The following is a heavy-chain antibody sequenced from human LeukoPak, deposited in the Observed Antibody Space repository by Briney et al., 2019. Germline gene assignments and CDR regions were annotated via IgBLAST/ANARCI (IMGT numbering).Heavy chain of an antibody. J-gene: IGHJ4*02. V-gene: IGHV3-21*01. Sequence: GGSLRLSCAASGFSFSDFYMDWVRQAPGKGLEWVSSISSSSSYIYYADSVKGRFTISRDNAKNSLYLQMNSLRAEDTAVYYCARDHGSGSYYTHFDYWGQGTLVTVSS. CDR1: GFSFSDFY. CDR2: ISSSSSYI. D-gene: IGHD3-10*01. CDR3: ARDHGSGSYYTHFDY.